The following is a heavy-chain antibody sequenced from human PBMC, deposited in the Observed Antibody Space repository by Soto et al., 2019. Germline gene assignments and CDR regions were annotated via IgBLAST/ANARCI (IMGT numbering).Heavy chain of an antibody. CDR1: GYSFTSYG. CDR2: ISAYNGNK. J-gene: IGHJ4*02. Sequence: QVQLVQSGAEVKKPGASVKVSCKASGYSFTSYGISWVRQAPGQGLEWMGWISAYNGNKKYAQKPQGRXTXTXXTSTSTAYMELRSLRSDDTAVYYCARDLGQQLVDYWGQGTLVTVSS. D-gene: IGHD6-13*01. V-gene: IGHV1-18*01. CDR3: ARDLGQQLVDY.